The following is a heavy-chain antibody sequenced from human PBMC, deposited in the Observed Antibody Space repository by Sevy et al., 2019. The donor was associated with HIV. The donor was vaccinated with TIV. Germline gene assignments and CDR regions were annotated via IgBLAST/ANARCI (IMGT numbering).Heavy chain of an antibody. CDR2: ISGSGGSGDKA. V-gene: IGHV3-23*01. D-gene: IGHD3-22*01. J-gene: IGHJ4*02. CDR3: ARKHDSSGYFDY. CDR1: GFTFSSYA. Sequence: GGCLRLSCAASGFTFSSYAMNWVRQAPGKGLEWVSGISGSGGSGDKANHADSVKGRFTISRDDSKNSLYLQLNSLRADDTAIYYCARKHDSSGYFDYWGQGTLVTVSS.